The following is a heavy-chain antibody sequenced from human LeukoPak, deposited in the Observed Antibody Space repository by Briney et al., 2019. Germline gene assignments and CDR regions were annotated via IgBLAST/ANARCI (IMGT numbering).Heavy chain of an antibody. J-gene: IGHJ4*02. CDR3: AVPKIVVPAAIGASLDY. V-gene: IGHV3-30-3*01. CDR2: ISYDGSNK. D-gene: IGHD2-2*02. CDR1: GFTFSSYA. Sequence: PGGSLRLSCAASGFTFSSYAMHWVRQAPGKGLEWVAVISYDGSNKYYADSVKGRFTISRDNSKNTLYLQMNSLRAEDTAVYYCAVPKIVVPAAIGASLDYWGQGTLVTVSS.